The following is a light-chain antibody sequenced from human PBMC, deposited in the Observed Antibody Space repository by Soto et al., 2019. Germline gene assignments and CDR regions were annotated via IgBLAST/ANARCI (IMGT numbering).Light chain of an antibody. CDR2: DAS. CDR3: QQYNDWPPYT. Sequence: EIVLAHSPGVLSFSPLYIATLSFSSSQSVSSKLAWYQQKPGQPPRLLIFDASARATGVPDRFSGRGSGTEFILTISGLQSEDFAVYYCQQYNDWPPYTFGQGTKVDIK. J-gene: IGKJ2*01. CDR1: QSVSSK. V-gene: IGKV3-15*01.